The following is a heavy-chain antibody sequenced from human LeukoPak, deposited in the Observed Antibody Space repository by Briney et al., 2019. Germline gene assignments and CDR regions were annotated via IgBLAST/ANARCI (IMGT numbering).Heavy chain of an antibody. Sequence: PGGSLRLSWEASGXRFSDYSMNWVRQTPGKGLEWISYISSSDSTTYYTDSVRGRFTISRDNAKSSLYLLMNSLRDEDTGIYYCARNTIFHPWGQGTLVTVSS. D-gene: IGHD3-9*01. CDR1: GXRFSDYS. V-gene: IGHV3-48*02. CDR3: ARNTIFHP. J-gene: IGHJ5*02. CDR2: ISSSDSTT.